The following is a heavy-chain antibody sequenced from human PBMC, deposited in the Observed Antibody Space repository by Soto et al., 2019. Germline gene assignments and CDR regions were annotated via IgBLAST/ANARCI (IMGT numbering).Heavy chain of an antibody. D-gene: IGHD6-19*01. Sequence: EVQLVESGGGLVQPGRSLRLSCAASGFTFDDYAMHWVRQAPGKGLEWVSGISWNSGSIGYADSVKGRFTISRDNAKNSLYLQMNSLRAEDTALYYCAKDGGYSSGRYGAWCQGTLVTVSS. CDR1: GFTFDDYA. J-gene: IGHJ5*02. V-gene: IGHV3-9*01. CDR2: ISWNSGSI. CDR3: AKDGGYSSGRYGA.